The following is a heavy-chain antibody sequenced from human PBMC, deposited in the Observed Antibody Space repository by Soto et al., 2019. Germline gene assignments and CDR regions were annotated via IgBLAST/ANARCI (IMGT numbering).Heavy chain of an antibody. CDR1: GYTFTSYA. D-gene: IGHD6-13*01. J-gene: IGHJ3*02. CDR2: INAGNGNT. CDR3: AREGSSSWYGAFDI. V-gene: IGHV1-3*01. Sequence: ASVKVSCKASGYTFTSYAMHWVRQAPRQRLEWMGWINAGNGNTKYSQKFQGRVTITRDTSASTAYMELSSLRSEDTAVYYCAREGSSSWYGAFDIWGQGTMVTVSS.